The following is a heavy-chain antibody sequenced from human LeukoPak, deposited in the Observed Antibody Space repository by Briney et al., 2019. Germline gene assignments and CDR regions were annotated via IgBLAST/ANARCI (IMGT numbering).Heavy chain of an antibody. V-gene: IGHV1-24*01. D-gene: IGHD3-10*01. Sequence: ASVKVSCKISGFGLSVLSIHWMRQAPGKGLEWVGGIRPETGEPIFAQKFRGRVTITEDTFTDTGYLELRGLTSEDTAVYYCSTGSGRSYFYFDFWGRGTLVTVSS. J-gene: IGHJ4*02. CDR3: STGSGRSYFYFDF. CDR1: GFGLSVLS. CDR2: IRPETGEP.